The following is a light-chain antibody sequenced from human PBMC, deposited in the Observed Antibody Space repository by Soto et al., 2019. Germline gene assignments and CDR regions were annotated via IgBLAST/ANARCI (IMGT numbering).Light chain of an antibody. CDR2: EAS. Sequence: DIQMPQSPSTLSASVGDRVTLTCRASQGISSYLAWYQQKPGKAPRLLIYEASSLKSGVPSRFSGSGSGTEFTLTISSLQPDDFATYYCQHYNSYSEAFGQGTKVDIK. CDR3: QHYNSYSEA. V-gene: IGKV1-5*03. CDR1: QGISSY. J-gene: IGKJ1*01.